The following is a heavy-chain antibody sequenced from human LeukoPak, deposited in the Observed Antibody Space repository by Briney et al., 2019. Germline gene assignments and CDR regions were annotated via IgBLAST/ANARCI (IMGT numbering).Heavy chain of an antibody. V-gene: IGHV3-74*01. CDR2: TNSDGSTT. J-gene: IGHJ6*02. CDR3: GRGNYYGVDI. Sequence: GGSLRLSCAASGFTFSNYWMHWVRHAPGKGLVWVSRTNSDGSTTSHADSVKGRFTISRDNAKNTLFLQLNSLRVEDTAVYYCGRGNYYGVDIWGQGTTVTVSS. CDR1: GFTFSNYW.